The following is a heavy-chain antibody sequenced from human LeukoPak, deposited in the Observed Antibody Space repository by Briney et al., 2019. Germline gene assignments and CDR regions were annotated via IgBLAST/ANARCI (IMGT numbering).Heavy chain of an antibody. Sequence: SETLSLTCTVSGGSISSGTYYWSWIRQPAGKGLEWIGRIYTSGSTNYNPSLKSRVTISVDKSKNQFSLKLSSVTAADTAVYYCARGNYLAYYYYYMDVWGKGTTVTVSS. J-gene: IGHJ6*03. CDR1: GGSISSGTYY. D-gene: IGHD3-16*02. CDR3: ARGNYLAYYYYYMDV. CDR2: IYTSGST. V-gene: IGHV4-61*02.